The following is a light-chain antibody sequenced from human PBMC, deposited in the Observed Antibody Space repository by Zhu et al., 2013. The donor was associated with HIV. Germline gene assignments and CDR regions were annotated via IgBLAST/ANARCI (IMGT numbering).Light chain of an antibody. Sequence: QSVLTQPPSESGTPGQRVTISCSGSSSNIGSNYVYWYQQLPGTAPKLLIYKNNQRPSGVPDRFSGSKSGNTASLTISGLQVDDEGDYYCDSYTSGTTLKVFGGGTRLTVL. CDR3: DSYTSGTTLKV. CDR2: KNN. CDR1: SSNIGSNY. J-gene: IGLJ2*01. V-gene: IGLV1-47*01.